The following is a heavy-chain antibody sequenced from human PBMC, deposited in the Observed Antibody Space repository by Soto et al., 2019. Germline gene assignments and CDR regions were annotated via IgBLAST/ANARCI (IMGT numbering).Heavy chain of an antibody. D-gene: IGHD5-18*01. CDR1: GGSFSGYY. Sequence: QVQLQQWGAGLLKPSETLSLTCAVYGGSFSGYYWSWIRQPPGKGLEWIGEINHSGSTNYNPSLKSRVTISVDTSKNQFSLKLSSVTAADTAVYYCANRAYSYGDKYYFDYWGQGTLVTVSS. V-gene: IGHV4-34*02. CDR3: ANRAYSYGDKYYFDY. CDR2: INHSGST. J-gene: IGHJ4*02.